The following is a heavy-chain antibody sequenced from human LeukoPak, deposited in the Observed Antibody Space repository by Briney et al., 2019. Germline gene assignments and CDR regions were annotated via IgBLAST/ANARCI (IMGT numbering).Heavy chain of an antibody. V-gene: IGHV4-39*01. CDR3: ARLWLRRIDY. J-gene: IGHJ4*02. CDR2: IYYSGGT. D-gene: IGHD5-12*01. Sequence: SETLSLTCTVSGGSISSSSYYWGWIRQPPGKGLEWIGSIYYSGGTYYNPSLKSRVTISVDTSKNQFSLKLSSVTAADTAVYYCARLWLRRIDYWGQGTLVTVSS. CDR1: GGSISSSSYY.